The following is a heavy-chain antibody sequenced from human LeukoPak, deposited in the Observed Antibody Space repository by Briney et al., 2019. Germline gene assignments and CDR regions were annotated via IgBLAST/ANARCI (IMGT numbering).Heavy chain of an antibody. Sequence: GGSLRLSCTASGFTFSDHAMHWVRQAPGKGLEWVTVISYHARDQFYADSVKGRFTVSRDNSRNTLYLQMNSLRAEDSAVYYCAAQPCINGICYLDYWGQGTLVAVSS. J-gene: IGHJ4*02. CDR1: GFTFSDHA. V-gene: IGHV3-30*04. CDR3: AAQPCINGICYLDY. CDR2: ISYHARDQ. D-gene: IGHD2-8*01.